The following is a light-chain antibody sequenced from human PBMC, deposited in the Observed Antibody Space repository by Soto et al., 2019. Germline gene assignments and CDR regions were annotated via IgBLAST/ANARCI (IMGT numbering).Light chain of an antibody. Sequence: DIVMTQSPDSLAVSLGERATINCQSSQSVLYGSANKNYLAWYLQKPGQPPKVLIYWASTRESGVPDRFSGSGSGTDFTLTISSLQAEDVAVYYCQQYYSNPPTFGQGTKVEIK. CDR2: WAS. V-gene: IGKV4-1*01. CDR3: QQYYSNPPT. J-gene: IGKJ1*01. CDR1: QSVLYGSANKNY.